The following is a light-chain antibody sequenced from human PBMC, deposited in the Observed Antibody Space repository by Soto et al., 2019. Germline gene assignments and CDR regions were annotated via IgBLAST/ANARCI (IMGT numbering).Light chain of an antibody. CDR1: RDIVQW. CDR2: DAS. Sequence: DIQMTQSPSTVSASIGDRVTITCRASRDIVQWLAWHQQKPGKAPKLLIYDASTLESGVPSRFSGSRSGSEFTLTISNLQSDDFATYFCHQYNSFFTFGPGTKVDIK. CDR3: HQYNSFFT. J-gene: IGKJ3*01. V-gene: IGKV1-5*01.